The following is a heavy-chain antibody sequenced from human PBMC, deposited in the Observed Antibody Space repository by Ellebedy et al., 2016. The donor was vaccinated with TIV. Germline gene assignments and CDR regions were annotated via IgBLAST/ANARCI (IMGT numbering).Heavy chain of an antibody. D-gene: IGHD1-1*01. CDR1: GYTFTSYG. Sequence: ASVKVSCXASGYTFTSYGISWVRQAPGQGLEWMGWISAYNGNTNYAQKFQGRVTITADESTSTAYMELSSLRSEDTAVYYCARAWYNWNDDSSTVGIYGWGQGTLVTVSS. J-gene: IGHJ4*02. V-gene: IGHV1-18*04. CDR3: ARAWYNWNDDSSTVGIYG. CDR2: ISAYNGNT.